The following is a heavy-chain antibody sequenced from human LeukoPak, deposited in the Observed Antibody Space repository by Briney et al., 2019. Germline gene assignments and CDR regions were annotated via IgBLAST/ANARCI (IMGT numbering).Heavy chain of an antibody. V-gene: IGHV3-48*03. J-gene: IGHJ4*02. CDR2: ISSIGSTI. CDR3: ARGVTMVRGVIRGRNRTPFDY. CDR1: GFTFSSYE. D-gene: IGHD3-10*01. Sequence: AGGSRRLSCAASGFTFSSYEMNWVRQAPGKGLEWVAYISSIGSTIYYADSVKERLTSSRDNAKKSLYMQMNGLRAEGTAVYYCARGVTMVRGVIRGRNRTPFDYWGQGNLVTVSS.